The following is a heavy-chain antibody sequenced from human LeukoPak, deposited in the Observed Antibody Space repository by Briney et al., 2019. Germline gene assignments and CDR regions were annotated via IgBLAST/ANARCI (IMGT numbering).Heavy chain of an antibody. J-gene: IGHJ4*02. CDR2: IFYGDCDT. D-gene: IGHD1-1*01. CDR3: ARVAGTTRGDY. V-gene: IGHV5-51*01. CDR1: GYISTSYW. Sequence: AESPMISCYASGYISTSYWYACLRRLPRKDLVWMGIIFYGDCDTNYSPSFQGQVTISADKSISTAYLQRSSLKASDAAIYYCARVAGTTRGDYWGQGTLVTVSS.